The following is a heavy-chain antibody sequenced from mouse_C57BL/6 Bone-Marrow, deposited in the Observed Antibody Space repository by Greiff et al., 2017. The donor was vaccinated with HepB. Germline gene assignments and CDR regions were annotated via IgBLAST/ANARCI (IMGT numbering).Heavy chain of an antibody. J-gene: IGHJ2*01. D-gene: IGHD1-1*01. CDR1: GYAFSSSW. Sequence: LQESGPELVKPGASVKISCKASGYAFSSSWMNWVKQRPGKGLEWIGRIYPGDGDTNYNGKFKGKATLTADKSSSTAYMQLSSLTSEDSAVFFCARGLLITTRNYFDYWGQGTTLTVSS. CDR2: IYPGDGDT. V-gene: IGHV1-82*01. CDR3: ARGLLITTRNYFDY.